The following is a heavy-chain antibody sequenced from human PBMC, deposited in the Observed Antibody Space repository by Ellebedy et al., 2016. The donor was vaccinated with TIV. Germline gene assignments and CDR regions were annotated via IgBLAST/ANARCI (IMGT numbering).Heavy chain of an antibody. CDR1: GFTFKTYA. Sequence: GGSLRLSCAASGFTFKTYAMHWVRQAPGKGLEWVAVIWYDGSNRDYAHSVKGRFTISRDNSNNTLYLQMTSLGAEDTAVYYCVRDSGSYSNWYFGHWGRGTLVTVSS. V-gene: IGHV3-30*07. CDR3: VRDSGSYSNWYFGH. D-gene: IGHD1-26*01. J-gene: IGHJ2*01. CDR2: IWYDGSNR.